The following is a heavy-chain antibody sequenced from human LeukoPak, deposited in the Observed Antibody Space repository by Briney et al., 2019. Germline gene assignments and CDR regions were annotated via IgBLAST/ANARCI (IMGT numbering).Heavy chain of an antibody. D-gene: IGHD3-16*01. CDR2: INPSGGST. CDR3: ARSDYDYMGRSANYYYYYYMDV. CDR1: GYTFTSYY. J-gene: IGHJ6*03. Sequence: ASVKVSCKASGYTFTSYYMHWVRQAPGQGLEWMGIINPSGGSTSYAQKFQGRVTMTRDMSTSTVYMELSSLRSEDTAVYYCARSDYDYMGRSANYYYYYYMDVWGKGTTVTVSS. V-gene: IGHV1-46*01.